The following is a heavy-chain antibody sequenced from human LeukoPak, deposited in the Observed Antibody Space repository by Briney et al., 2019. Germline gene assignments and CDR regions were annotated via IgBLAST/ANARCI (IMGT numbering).Heavy chain of an antibody. Sequence: GGSLRLSCAASGFTLSSYAMTWVRQAPGRGLEWVSSVDGGGGGTYYADSVKGRFTISRDNSKDTLYLQMNGLRAEDTAVYYCARESGSGSYSFDYWGQGTLVTVSS. V-gene: IGHV3-23*01. J-gene: IGHJ4*02. CDR2: VDGGGGGT. CDR1: GFTLSSYA. CDR3: ARESGSGSYSFDY. D-gene: IGHD3-10*01.